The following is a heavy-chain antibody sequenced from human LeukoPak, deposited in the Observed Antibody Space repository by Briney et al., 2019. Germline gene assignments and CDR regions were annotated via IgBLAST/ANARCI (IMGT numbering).Heavy chain of an antibody. D-gene: IGHD2-15*01. CDR1: GYSISSGYY. V-gene: IGHV4-38-2*02. Sequence: YPSETLSLTCVVSGYSISSGYYWGWVRQPPGKGLEWLGCIYLSGSTYYTPSLKSRVTISIDTSKNHFSLKLTSVTAADTAVYYCAREQWCSGGACYFVDYWGQGTLVTVSS. CDR3: AREQWCSGGACYFVDY. J-gene: IGHJ4*02. CDR2: IYLSGST.